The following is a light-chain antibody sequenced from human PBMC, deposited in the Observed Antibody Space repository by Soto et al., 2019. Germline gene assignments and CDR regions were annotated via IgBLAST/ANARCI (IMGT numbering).Light chain of an antibody. Sequence: EIVLTQSPATLSLSPGERATLSCRASQSVRDNLAWYKQTSGRAPRLLIYGASTRATGIPARFSGSGSGTEFTLTISSLQSEDFAVYYCQQYNNWHTWTFGQGTKVDI. CDR1: QSVRDN. CDR3: QQYNNWHTWT. J-gene: IGKJ1*01. V-gene: IGKV3-15*01. CDR2: GAS.